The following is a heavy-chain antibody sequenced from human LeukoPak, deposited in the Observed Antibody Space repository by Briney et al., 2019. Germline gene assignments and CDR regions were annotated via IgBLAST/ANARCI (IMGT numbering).Heavy chain of an antibody. CDR3: ARVVVGATGPDY. J-gene: IGHJ4*02. V-gene: IGHV1-46*01. D-gene: IGHD1-26*01. Sequence: GASVKVSCKASGYTFTSYYMHWVRQAPGQGLEWMGIINPSGGSTSYAQKFQGRVTITADKSTSTAYMELSSLRSEDTAVYYCARVVVGATGPDYWGQGTLVTVSS. CDR1: GYTFTSYY. CDR2: INPSGGST.